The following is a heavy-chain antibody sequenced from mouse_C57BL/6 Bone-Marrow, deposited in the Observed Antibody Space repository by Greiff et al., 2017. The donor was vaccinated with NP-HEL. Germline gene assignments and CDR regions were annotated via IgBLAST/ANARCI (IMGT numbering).Heavy chain of an antibody. CDR2: ISNGGGST. CDR3: ARHEGNYVAY. V-gene: IGHV5-12*01. Sequence: EVQGVESGGGLVQPGGSLKLSCAASGFTFSDYYMYWVRQTPEKRLEWVAYISNGGGSTYYPDTVKGRFTISRDNAKNTLYLQMSRLKSEDTAMYYCARHEGNYVAYWGQGTLVTVSA. J-gene: IGHJ3*01. D-gene: IGHD2-1*01. CDR1: GFTFSDYY.